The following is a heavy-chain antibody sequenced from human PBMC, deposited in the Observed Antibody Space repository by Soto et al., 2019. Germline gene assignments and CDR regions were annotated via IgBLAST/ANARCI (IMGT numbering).Heavy chain of an antibody. Sequence: QVQLQDSGPGLVKPSETLSLTCTVSGVSITSHYWTWIRQPPGKGLEWIGNIHYSGSTNYSPCLKGRVIISIDTSENLCSLKLSSVTTAHSAVYYCTVGGAGHPFDYWGQGTLVTVSS. CDR1: GVSITSHY. J-gene: IGHJ4*02. CDR2: IHYSGST. V-gene: IGHV4-59*11. CDR3: TVGGAGHPFDY. D-gene: IGHD3-16*01.